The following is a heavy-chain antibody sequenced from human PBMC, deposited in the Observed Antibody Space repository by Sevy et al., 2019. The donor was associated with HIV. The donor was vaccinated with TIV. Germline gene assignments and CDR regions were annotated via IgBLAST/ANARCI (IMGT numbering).Heavy chain of an antibody. CDR2: INPNSGGT. Sequence: ASVQVSCMSSGYTFTVYYMHWVRQAPGQGLEWMGWINPNSGGTNYAQNFQGRVTLTRDTSISTAYLELSRLRSDDTAVYYCARDLTASGSSSELDYWGQGTLVTVSS. D-gene: IGHD6-6*01. V-gene: IGHV1-2*02. CDR1: GYTFTVYY. J-gene: IGHJ4*02. CDR3: ARDLTASGSSSELDY.